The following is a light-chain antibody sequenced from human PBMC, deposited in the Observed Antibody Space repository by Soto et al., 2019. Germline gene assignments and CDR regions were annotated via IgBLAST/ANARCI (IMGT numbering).Light chain of an antibody. CDR3: SSYTSSNTVL. V-gene: IGLV2-14*03. CDR2: DVS. CDR1: RSDVGAYNY. Sequence: QSVLTQPSSVSGSPGQSITISCTGTRSDVGAYNYVSWYQHYPGRAPKLMIYDVSNRPSGVSDRFSGSKSGSTASLTISGLQAEDESDYYCSSYTSSNTVLFGGGTKLTVL. J-gene: IGLJ2*01.